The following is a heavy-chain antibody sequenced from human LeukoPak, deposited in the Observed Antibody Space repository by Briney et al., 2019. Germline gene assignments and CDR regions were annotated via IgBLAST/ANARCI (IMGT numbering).Heavy chain of an antibody. V-gene: IGHV4-39*01. Sequence: SETLSLTCTVSGGSISSSSYYWGWVRQPPGKGVEWIGSIYYSGSTYYNPSLKSRVTISVDTSKNQFSLKLSSVTAADTAVYYCARHMSGDYEFDYWGQGTLVTVSS. CDR2: IYYSGST. CDR1: GGSISSSSYY. J-gene: IGHJ4*02. D-gene: IGHD4-17*01. CDR3: ARHMSGDYEFDY.